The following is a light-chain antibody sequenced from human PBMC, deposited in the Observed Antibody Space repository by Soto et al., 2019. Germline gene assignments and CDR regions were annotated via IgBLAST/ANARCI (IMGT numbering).Light chain of an antibody. CDR2: GAS. V-gene: IGKV3-11*01. CDR3: QQHRHWPPWT. Sequence: EVVLTQSPATLSLSPGERATLSCRASQNVRTFLAWYQQKPGQAPRLLLYGASNRATGIPARFSGSGSGTDFTLHISSLEPEDFVVCYCQQHRHWPPWTFGQGTRVEIQ. J-gene: IGKJ1*01. CDR1: QNVRTF.